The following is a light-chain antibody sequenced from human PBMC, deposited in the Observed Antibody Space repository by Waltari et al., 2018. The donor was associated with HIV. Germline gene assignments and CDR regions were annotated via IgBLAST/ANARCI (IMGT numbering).Light chain of an antibody. CDR1: SSDVGGYNY. V-gene: IGLV2-14*03. Sequence: QSALTQPASVSGSPGQSITISCTGTSSDVGGYNYVSWYQQHPGKAPKLMIYDVSNRPSGFSNRFSGSTSGNTASLTISGLQAEDEADYYCSSYTSSSTLEVFGGGTKLTVL. CDR2: DVS. J-gene: IGLJ3*02. CDR3: SSYTSSSTLEV.